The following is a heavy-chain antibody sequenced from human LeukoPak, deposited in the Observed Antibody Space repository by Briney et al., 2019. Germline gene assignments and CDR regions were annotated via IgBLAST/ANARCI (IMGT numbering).Heavy chain of an antibody. CDR3: ARDPAPFGVLPNYFDY. J-gene: IGHJ4*02. CDR1: GYTFTSYG. V-gene: IGHV1-18*01. Sequence: ASVKVSCKASGYTFTSYGISWVRQAPGQGLAWMGWISAYNGNTNYAQKLQGRVTMTTDTSTRTAYMEVRSLRSDDTAVYYCARDPAPFGVLPNYFDYWGQGTLVTVSS. D-gene: IGHD3-10*01. CDR2: ISAYNGNT.